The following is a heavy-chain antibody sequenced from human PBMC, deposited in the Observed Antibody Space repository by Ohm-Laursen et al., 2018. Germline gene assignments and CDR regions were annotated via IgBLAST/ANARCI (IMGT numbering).Heavy chain of an antibody. CDR1: GFSLSTRGVG. D-gene: IGHD3-22*01. CDR2: IYWDDDK. Sequence: TQTLTLTCTFSGFSLSTRGVGVGWIRQPPGKALEWLALIYWDDDKHYSPSLKSRLTITKDTSKNQVVLTMTNMDPVDTATYYCARAYYYDSSSRSRAFDFWGQGTMVTVSS. V-gene: IGHV2-5*02. CDR3: ARAYYYDSSSRSRAFDF. J-gene: IGHJ3*01.